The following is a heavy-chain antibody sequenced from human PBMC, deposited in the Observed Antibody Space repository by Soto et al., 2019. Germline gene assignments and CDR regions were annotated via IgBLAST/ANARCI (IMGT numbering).Heavy chain of an antibody. Sequence: QLQLQESGPGLVKPSQTLSLTCTVSGGSISSGGYYWSWIRQHPGKGLEWIGYIYYIRNTYYNPSLKRRVTISVDTYKYLFSLKLSSVTAADTAVDYCARDPLTWGPGTLVTVSS. CDR2: IYYIRNT. CDR1: GGSISSGGYY. CDR3: ARDPLT. V-gene: IGHV4-31*03. J-gene: IGHJ4*02.